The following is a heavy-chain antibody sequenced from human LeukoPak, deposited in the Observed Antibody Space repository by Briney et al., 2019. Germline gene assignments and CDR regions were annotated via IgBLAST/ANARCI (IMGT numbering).Heavy chain of an antibody. CDR2: INPNSGGT. Sequence: ASVKVSCKASGYTFTCYYMHWVRQAPGQGLEWMGRINPNSGGTNYAQKFQGRVTMTRDTSISAAYTGLSRLRSDDTAVYYCARGREAGPYYYYYMDVWGKGTTVTVSS. CDR3: ARGREAGPYYYYYMDV. V-gene: IGHV1-2*06. CDR1: GYTFTCYY. J-gene: IGHJ6*03. D-gene: IGHD3-10*01.